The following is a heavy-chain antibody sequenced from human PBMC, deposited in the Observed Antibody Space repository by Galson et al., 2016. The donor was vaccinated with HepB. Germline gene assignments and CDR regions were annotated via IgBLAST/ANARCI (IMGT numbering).Heavy chain of an antibody. CDR1: GFTFGSCW. CDR3: AREGLSDYGDYKYYYYALDV. Sequence: SLRLSCAASGFTFGSCWMTWVRRAPGKGLEWVANIKQDGSEKYYVDSVKGRFTISRDNAKNSLYLQMNSLRAEDTAVYYCAREGLSDYGDYKYYYYALDVWGQGTTVTVSS. V-gene: IGHV3-7*01. CDR2: IKQDGSEK. D-gene: IGHD4-17*01. J-gene: IGHJ6*02.